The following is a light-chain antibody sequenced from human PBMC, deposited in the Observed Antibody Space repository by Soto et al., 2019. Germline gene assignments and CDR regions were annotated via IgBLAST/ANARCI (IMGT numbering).Light chain of an antibody. CDR3: QQYNSYSPT. Sequence: DIQMTQSPSTLSASVVDRVTITCLASQSISVWLAWYQQKAGKAPNLLIYKASRLESGVPPRFSGSGSETEFTLTISGLQPGDSATYYCQQYNSYSPTFGQGTKVDIK. CDR2: KAS. J-gene: IGKJ1*01. V-gene: IGKV1-5*03. CDR1: QSISVW.